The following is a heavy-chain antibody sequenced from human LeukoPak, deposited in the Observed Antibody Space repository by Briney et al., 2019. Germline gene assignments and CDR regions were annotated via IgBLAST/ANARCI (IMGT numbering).Heavy chain of an antibody. Sequence: GGSLRLSCSVSGFTFSTYFMHCVGKAPGKGLEYVSAISSNGDNTYYADSVKGRFTISRDNSKNTLYLQMSSLRADDTAVYYCVRGPGYWGQGTLVTVSS. CDR2: ISSNGDNT. CDR1: GFTFSTYF. CDR3: VRGPGY. J-gene: IGHJ4*02. V-gene: IGHV3-64D*06.